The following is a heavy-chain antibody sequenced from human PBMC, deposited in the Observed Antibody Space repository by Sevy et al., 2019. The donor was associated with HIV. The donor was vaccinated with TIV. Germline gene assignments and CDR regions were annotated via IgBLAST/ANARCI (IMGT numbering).Heavy chain of an antibody. CDR1: GFTFSRYG. Sequence: GGSLRLSCAASGFTFSRYGMHWVRQAPGKGLEWVAFLRYDGSIKYYPESVKGRFIISRDNSKDTLYLQMNSLRGDDTSLYYCAKGLGMVQGALLSDDVWGQGTMVTVSS. J-gene: IGHJ3*01. CDR3: AKGLGMVQGALLSDDV. CDR2: LRYDGSIK. D-gene: IGHD3-10*01. V-gene: IGHV3-30*02.